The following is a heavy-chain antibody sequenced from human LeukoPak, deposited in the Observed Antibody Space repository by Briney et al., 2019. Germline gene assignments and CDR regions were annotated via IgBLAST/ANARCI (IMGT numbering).Heavy chain of an antibody. CDR3: ARPGSIEEVDY. Sequence: GESLKISCKGSGYSFTSYWIGWVRQMPGKGLEWMGIIYPGDYDTRYSPSFQGQVTISAAKSISTAYLQWSRLKASDTAMYYCARPGSIEEVDYWGQGTLVTVSS. J-gene: IGHJ4*02. CDR1: GYSFTSYW. V-gene: IGHV5-51*01. CDR2: IYPGDYDT. D-gene: IGHD6-6*01.